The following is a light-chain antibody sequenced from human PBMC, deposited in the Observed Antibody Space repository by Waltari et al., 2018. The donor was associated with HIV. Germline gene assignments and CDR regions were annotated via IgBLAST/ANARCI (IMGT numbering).Light chain of an antibody. CDR1: KLGDKY. V-gene: IGLV3-1*01. CDR3: QTWDNTYV. CDR2: QDT. J-gene: IGLJ1*01. Sequence: SYELTQPPSVSVSPGQTATIPCSGDKLGDKYAGWYHQKSGQSPVLVIYQDTKRPSGIPERFSGSNSGNTATLTITGTQATDEADYYCQTWDNTYVFGAGTKVTVL.